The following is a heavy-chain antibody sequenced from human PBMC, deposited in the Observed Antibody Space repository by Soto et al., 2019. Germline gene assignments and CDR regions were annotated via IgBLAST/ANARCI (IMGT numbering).Heavy chain of an antibody. CDR3: ASGCSSTSCYILDP. CDR2: IWYDGSNK. J-gene: IGHJ5*02. D-gene: IGHD2-2*02. V-gene: IGHV3-33*01. CDR1: GFTFSSYG. Sequence: GGSLRLSCAASGFTFSSYGMHWVRQAPGKGLEWVAVIWYDGSNKYYADSVKGRFTISRDNSKNTLYLQMNSLRAEDTAVYYCASGCSSTSCYILDPWGQGTLVTVS.